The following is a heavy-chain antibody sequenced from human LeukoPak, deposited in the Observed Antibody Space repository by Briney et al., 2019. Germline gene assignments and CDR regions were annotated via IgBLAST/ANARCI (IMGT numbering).Heavy chain of an antibody. CDR3: AKHCSGYCNTASEKRFDP. J-gene: IGHJ5*02. Sequence: PGESLRLSCAASGFTFSSYSMNWVRQAPGKGLEWVSGIGSNSVPTVYADSVKGRFTISRDNSKSMLYLQMDSLRVEDTAVYYCAKHCSGYCNTASEKRFDPWGQGTLVTVSS. V-gene: IGHV3-23*01. D-gene: IGHD2-2*03. CDR2: IGSNSVPT. CDR1: GFTFSSYS.